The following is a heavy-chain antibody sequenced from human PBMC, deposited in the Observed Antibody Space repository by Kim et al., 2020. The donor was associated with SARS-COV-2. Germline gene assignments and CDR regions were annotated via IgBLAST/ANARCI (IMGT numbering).Heavy chain of an antibody. Sequence: SETLSLTCTVSGGSISSGGYYWSWIRQHPGKGLEWIGYIYYSGSTYYNPSLKSRVTISVDTSKNQFSLKLSSVTAADTAVYYCARTMYYDFWSGYSPMQPYYYGMDLWGQGTTVTVSS. CDR2: IYYSGST. V-gene: IGHV4-31*03. J-gene: IGHJ6*02. CDR1: GGSISSGGYY. D-gene: IGHD3-3*01. CDR3: ARTMYYDFWSGYSPMQPYYYGMDL.